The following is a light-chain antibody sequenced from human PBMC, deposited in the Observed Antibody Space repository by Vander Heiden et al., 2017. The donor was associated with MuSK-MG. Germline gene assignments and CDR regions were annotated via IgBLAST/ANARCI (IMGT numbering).Light chain of an antibody. Sequence: QSVLTQPPSVSAAPGQPVTISCSGNSSTIGNNYVSWYQQLPGTAPKLLVYENNKRPSGIPDRFSGSKSGTSATLAITGLQTGDEADYYCGTWDSSLSVWVFGGGTKLTVL. V-gene: IGLV1-51*01. CDR1: SSTIGNNY. CDR2: ENN. CDR3: GTWDSSLSVWV. J-gene: IGLJ3*02.